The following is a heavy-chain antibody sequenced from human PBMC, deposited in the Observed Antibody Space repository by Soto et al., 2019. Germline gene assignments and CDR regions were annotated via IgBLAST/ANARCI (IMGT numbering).Heavy chain of an antibody. D-gene: IGHD1-20*01. CDR2: ISQDGSDK. Sequence: EVQLVESGGGLVQPGGSLRLSCAVSGFTFSSHWMSWVRQVPGKGLEWVATISQDGSDKYYVDSVKGRFTISRDNAKNSLYLQMTSLRAEDTAVYYCARESWYNWNYWGQGTLVTVSS. J-gene: IGHJ4*02. V-gene: IGHV3-7*01. CDR3: ARESWYNWNY. CDR1: GFTFSSHW.